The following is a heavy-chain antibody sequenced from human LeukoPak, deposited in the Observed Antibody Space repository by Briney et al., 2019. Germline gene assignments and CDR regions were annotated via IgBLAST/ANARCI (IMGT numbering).Heavy chain of an antibody. V-gene: IGHV4-39*01. CDR3: ARHVLSGYLNYWYFDL. D-gene: IGHD3-3*01. Sequence: SETLSLTCTVSGGSISSSSYYWGWIRQPPGKGLAWIGSIYYSGSTYYNPSLKSRVTISVDTSKNQFSLKLSSVTAADTAVYYCARHVLSGYLNYWYFDLWGRGTLVTVSS. CDR1: GGSISSSSYY. CDR2: IYYSGST. J-gene: IGHJ2*01.